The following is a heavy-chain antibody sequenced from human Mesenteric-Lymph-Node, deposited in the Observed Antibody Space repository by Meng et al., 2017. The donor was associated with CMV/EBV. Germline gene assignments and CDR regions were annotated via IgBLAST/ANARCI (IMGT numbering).Heavy chain of an antibody. CDR3: ARASREVDY. CDR2: IKQDGSEK. Sequence: GGSLRLSCAASGFTFSSYWMSWVRQAPGKGLEWVANIKQDGSEKYYVDSVKGRFTISRDNAKSSLYLQINSLRAEDSALYYCARASREVDYWGQGALVTVSS. CDR1: GFTFSSYW. V-gene: IGHV3-7*01. J-gene: IGHJ4*02.